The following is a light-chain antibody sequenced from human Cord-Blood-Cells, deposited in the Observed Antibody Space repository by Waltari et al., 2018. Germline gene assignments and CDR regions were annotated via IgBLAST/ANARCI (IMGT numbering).Light chain of an antibody. J-gene: IGKJ1*01. Sequence: DIQMTQYPSSLPASVGDRVTITCRASQSISSYINWYQQKPGKAPKLLIYAASSLQSGVPSRFSGSGSGTDFTLTISSLQPEDFATYYCQQSYSTPWTFGQGTKVEIK. CDR2: AAS. CDR3: QQSYSTPWT. V-gene: IGKV1-39*01. CDR1: QSISSY.